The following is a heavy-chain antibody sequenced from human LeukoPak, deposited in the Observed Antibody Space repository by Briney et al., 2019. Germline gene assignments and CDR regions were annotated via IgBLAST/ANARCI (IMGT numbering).Heavy chain of an antibody. CDR2: ISYGGSNK. D-gene: IGHD6-19*01. Sequence: GGSLRLYCAASGFTFSSYAMHWVRQAPGKGLEWVAVISYGGSNKYYADSVKGRFTISRDNSKNTLYLQMNSLRAEDTAVYYCAKDKGSSGWSPYYYYGMDAWGQGTTVTVSS. V-gene: IGHV3-30-3*01. CDR3: AKDKGSSGWSPYYYYGMDA. J-gene: IGHJ6*02. CDR1: GFTFSSYA.